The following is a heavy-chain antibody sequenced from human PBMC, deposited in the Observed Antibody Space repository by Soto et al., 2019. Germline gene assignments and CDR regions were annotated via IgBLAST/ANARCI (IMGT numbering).Heavy chain of an antibody. V-gene: IGHV1-18*01. CDR2: ISAYNGNT. Sequence: QVQLVQSGAEVKKPGASVKVSCKASGYTFTSYGFSWVRQAPGQGLEWMGWISAYNGNTNYAQQLQGRVTMTTDTSTSTAYMELRSLRSDDTAVYYCARDSSRYFDWSNYFDYWGQGTLVTVSS. CDR3: ARDSSRYFDWSNYFDY. D-gene: IGHD3-9*01. CDR1: GYTFTSYG. J-gene: IGHJ4*02.